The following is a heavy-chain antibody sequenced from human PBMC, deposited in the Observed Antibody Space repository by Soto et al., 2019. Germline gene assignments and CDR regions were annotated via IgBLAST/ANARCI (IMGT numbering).Heavy chain of an antibody. D-gene: IGHD4-4*01. CDR3: ATRHLQKHAYDV. V-gene: IGHV3-53*01. J-gene: IGHJ3*01. CDR2: FYDLDGT. CDR1: GLTVSGKKY. Sequence: DVQLVESGGGLIQPGGSLRLSCAVSGLTVSGKKYVAWLRQAPGKGLEWVSGFYDLDGTYYADSLKGRFTTSGDSSRTIVYLQMTDLRPEDTAVYYWATRHLQKHAYDVWGQGTTVTVSS.